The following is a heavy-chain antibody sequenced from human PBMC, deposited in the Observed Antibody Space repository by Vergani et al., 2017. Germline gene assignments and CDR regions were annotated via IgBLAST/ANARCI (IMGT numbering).Heavy chain of an antibody. CDR2: ISGICGRT. CDR3: AKAGLGMGGVSAFYI. D-gene: IGHD3-16*01. Sequence: EVQLLESGGGLVQPGGSLRLSCAASGFTFSSYAMSWVRQAPGEGLEWVSAISGICGRTYYADTVKGRFTISRDNSKNTLYLQMNSRRAEDTAVYYCAKAGLGMGGVSAFYIWGQGTMVTVSS. J-gene: IGHJ3*02. CDR1: GFTFSSYA. V-gene: IGHV3-23*01.